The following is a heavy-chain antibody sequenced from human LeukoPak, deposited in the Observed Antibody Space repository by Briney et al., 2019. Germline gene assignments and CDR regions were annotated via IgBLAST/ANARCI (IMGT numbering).Heavy chain of an antibody. J-gene: IGHJ4*02. D-gene: IGHD5-12*01. V-gene: IGHV1-24*01. CDR1: GYTLTELS. CDR3: ATGPAIIIVATKGGNFDY. Sequence: ASVKVSCKVSGYTLTELSMHWVRQAPGKGLEWMGGFDPGDGEIIYAQKFQGRVTMTEDTSTDTAHMELSSLRSEDTAVYYCATGPAIIIVATKGGNFDYWGQGTLVTVSS. CDR2: FDPGDGEI.